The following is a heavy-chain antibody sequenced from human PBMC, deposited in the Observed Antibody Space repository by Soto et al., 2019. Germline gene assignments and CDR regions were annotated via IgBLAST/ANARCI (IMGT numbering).Heavy chain of an antibody. V-gene: IGHV4-39*01. J-gene: IGHJ4*02. CDR1: GGSISTSHH. D-gene: IGHD1-20*01. CDR2: VFYNGSP. Sequence: QLQLQESGPRLVKSSETLSLTCTVSGGSISTSHHWGWIRQPPGKGLEWIGSVFYNGSPYYSPSFESRITISVDTSKNQFSLRVRSVTATDTAVYFCARHYNTGAFFDYWGQGNLVTVSS. CDR3: ARHYNTGAFFDY.